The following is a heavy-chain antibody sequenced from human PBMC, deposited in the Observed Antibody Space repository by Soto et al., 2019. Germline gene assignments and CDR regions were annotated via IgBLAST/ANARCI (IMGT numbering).Heavy chain of an antibody. CDR2: INAGNGNT. J-gene: IGHJ5*02. Sequence: GASVKVSCKASGYTFTSYAMHWVRQAPGQRLEWMGWINAGNGNTKYSQKFQGRVTITRDTSASTAYMELSSLRSEDTAVYYCARDPIWTYTWNYARLNYLDPWGQGTLVTVSS. CDR1: GYTFTSYA. D-gene: IGHD1-7*01. CDR3: ARDPIWTYTWNYARLNYLDP. V-gene: IGHV1-3*01.